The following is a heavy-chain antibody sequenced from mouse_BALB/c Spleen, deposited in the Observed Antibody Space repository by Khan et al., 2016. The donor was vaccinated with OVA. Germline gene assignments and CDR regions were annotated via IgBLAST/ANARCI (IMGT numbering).Heavy chain of an antibody. D-gene: IGHD2-2*01. Sequence: QVQLQQSGPGLVAPSQSLSITCTVSGFSFSNYGIHWVRQPPGKGLEWLGVIWTGGITNYNSALMSRLSISNDNSKSHVFLKMNRLQTDDTAIYYCARSYVYGGRGIAYWGQRTLATVSA. CDR3: ARSYVYGGRGIAY. J-gene: IGHJ3*01. V-gene: IGHV2-9*02. CDR1: GFSFSNYG. CDR2: IWTGGIT.